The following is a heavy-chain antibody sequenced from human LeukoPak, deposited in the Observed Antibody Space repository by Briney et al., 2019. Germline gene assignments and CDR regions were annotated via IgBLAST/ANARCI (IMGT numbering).Heavy chain of an antibody. J-gene: IGHJ4*02. CDR3: TTDQVGSSWPYYFDY. Sequence: GGSLRLSCAASGFTFRNAWMSWVHQAPGKGLECVGRIKCKTDGGTTDYAAPVKGRFTISRDDSKNTLYLQMNSLKTEDTAVYYCTTDQVGSSWPYYFDYWGQGTLVTVSS. CDR1: GFTFRNAW. V-gene: IGHV3-15*01. D-gene: IGHD6-13*01. CDR2: IKCKTDGGTT.